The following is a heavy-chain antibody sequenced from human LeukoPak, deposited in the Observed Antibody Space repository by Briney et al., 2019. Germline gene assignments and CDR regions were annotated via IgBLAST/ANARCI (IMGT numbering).Heavy chain of an antibody. J-gene: IGHJ4*02. V-gene: IGHV1-58*02. CDR2: IVVGSGNT. D-gene: IGHD3-22*01. CDR1: GFTFTSSA. CDR3: AADPGLYYDSSGYYGRALGPGHY. Sequence: SVKVSCKASGFTFTSSAMQWVRQARGQRLEWIGWIVVGSGNTNYAQKFQERVTITRDMSTSTAYMELSSLRSEDTAVYYCAADPGLYYDSSGYYGRALGPGHYWGQGTLVTVSS.